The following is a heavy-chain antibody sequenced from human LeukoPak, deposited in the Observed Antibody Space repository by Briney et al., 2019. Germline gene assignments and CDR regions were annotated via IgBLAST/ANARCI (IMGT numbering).Heavy chain of an antibody. Sequence: SETLSLTCTVSGGSISNSNYYWGWIRQPPGKGLEWIGEINHSGSTNYNPSLKSRVTISVDTSKNQFSLKLSSVTAADTAVYYCARLSGIRYFARAFDIWGQGTMVTVSS. V-gene: IGHV4-39*07. D-gene: IGHD3-9*01. CDR3: ARLSGIRYFARAFDI. J-gene: IGHJ3*02. CDR1: GGSISNSNYY. CDR2: INHSGST.